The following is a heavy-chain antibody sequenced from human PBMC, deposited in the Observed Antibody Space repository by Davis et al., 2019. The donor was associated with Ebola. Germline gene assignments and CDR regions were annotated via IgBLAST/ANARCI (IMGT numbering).Heavy chain of an antibody. J-gene: IGHJ6*04. CDR1: GASISSYY. D-gene: IGHD6-6*01. V-gene: IGHV4-59*08. Sequence: SETLSLTCSVSGASISSYYWSWIRQPPGKGLEWIGYIYYSGSTNYNPSLKSRVTISVDTSKNQFSLKLSSVTAADTAVYYCARQSYSSFPYGMDVWGKGTTVTVSS. CDR2: IYYSGST. CDR3: ARQSYSSFPYGMDV.